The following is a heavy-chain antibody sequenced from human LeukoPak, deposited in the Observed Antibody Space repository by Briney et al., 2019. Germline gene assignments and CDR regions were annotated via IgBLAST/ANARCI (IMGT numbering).Heavy chain of an antibody. J-gene: IGHJ1*01. Sequence: SETLSLTCTVSGGSISSSSYYWGWIRQPPGKGLEWIGSIYYSGSTYYNPSLKSRVTISVDTSKNQFSLKLSSVTAADTAVYYCTAAVSSEYFQHWGQGTLVTVSS. D-gene: IGHD6-13*01. CDR1: GGSISSSSYY. V-gene: IGHV4-39*07. CDR2: IYYSGST. CDR3: TAAVSSEYFQH.